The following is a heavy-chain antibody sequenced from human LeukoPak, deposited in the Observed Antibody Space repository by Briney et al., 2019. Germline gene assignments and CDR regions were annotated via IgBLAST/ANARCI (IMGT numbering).Heavy chain of an antibody. V-gene: IGHV3-64D*06. CDR1: GFTFSAYA. Sequence: GGSLRLSCSASGFTFSAYAMHWVRQAPGKGLEYVSAISTNGGSAYYADSVKGRFTISRDNSKNTLYLQMSILRADDTAVYYCVKNGVYTSGWYGGYFDYWGQGTLVTVSS. CDR2: ISTNGGSA. D-gene: IGHD6-19*01. CDR3: VKNGVYTSGWYGGYFDY. J-gene: IGHJ4*02.